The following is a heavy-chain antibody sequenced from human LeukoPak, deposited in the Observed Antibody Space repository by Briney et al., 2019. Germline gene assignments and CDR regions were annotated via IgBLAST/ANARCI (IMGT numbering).Heavy chain of an antibody. CDR3: AREWSGFGELPDY. D-gene: IGHD3-10*01. CDR2: IDSDGSST. CDR1: GFTFSSHW. J-gene: IGHJ4*02. V-gene: IGHV3-74*01. Sequence: GGSLRLSCAASGFTFSSHWMHWVRQAPGKGLVWVSRIDSDGSSTSYADSVKGRFTISRDNAKNTLYLQMNSLRVEDTAVYYCAREWSGFGELPDYWGQGTLVTVSS.